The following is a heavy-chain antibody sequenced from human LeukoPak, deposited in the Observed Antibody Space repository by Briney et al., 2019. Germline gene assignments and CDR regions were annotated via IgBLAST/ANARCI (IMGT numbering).Heavy chain of an antibody. CDR2: NSGST. Sequence: SETLSLTCTVSGDSIGSYFWSWIRQPPGKGLEWIGYNSGSTNYNPSLKSRVTILLDRSKNQFSLKLSSVTAVDTAIYYCARGGYSSGWYEYYFDYWGQGTLVTVSS. J-gene: IGHJ4*02. D-gene: IGHD6-19*01. CDR3: ARGGYSSGWYEYYFDY. V-gene: IGHV4-59*08. CDR1: GDSIGSYF.